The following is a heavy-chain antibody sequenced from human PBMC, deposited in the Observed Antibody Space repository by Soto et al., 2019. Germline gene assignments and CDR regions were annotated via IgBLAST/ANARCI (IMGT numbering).Heavy chain of an antibody. D-gene: IGHD3-3*01. Sequence: GGSLRLSCAASGFTFSSYAMSWVRQAPGKGLEWVSAISGSGGSTYYADSVKGRFTISRDNSKNTLYLQMNSLRAEDTAVYYCAKDGYHLYDFWSGYYHYFDYWGQGTLVTVSS. J-gene: IGHJ4*02. CDR2: ISGSGGST. CDR1: GFTFSSYA. CDR3: AKDGYHLYDFWSGYYHYFDY. V-gene: IGHV3-23*01.